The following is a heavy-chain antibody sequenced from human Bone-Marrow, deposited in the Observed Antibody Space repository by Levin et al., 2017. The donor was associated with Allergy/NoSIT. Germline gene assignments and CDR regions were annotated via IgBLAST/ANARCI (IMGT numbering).Heavy chain of an antibody. CDR2: IIPIFDVT. V-gene: IGHV1-69*13. Sequence: ASVKVSCKAPGSTFNTYAISWVRQAPGQGLEWMGGIIPIFDVTNYAQKFQGRVTISADESTSTAYMELRNLRSDDLAVYYCARGGIRGGYFDDFSGLDVWGQGTTVIVS. D-gene: IGHD3-3*01. J-gene: IGHJ6*02. CDR1: GSTFNTYA. CDR3: ARGGIRGGYFDDFSGLDV.